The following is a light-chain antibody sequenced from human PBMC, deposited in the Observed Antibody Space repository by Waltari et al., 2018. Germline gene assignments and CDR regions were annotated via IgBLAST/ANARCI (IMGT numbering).Light chain of an antibody. Sequence: DIQMTQSPSSLSASVGDRVNITCRASQSISSYLNWYQQKPGKAPNFLIYGASNLQSGVPSRFSGSGSETDVSLTISSRQLEDLATYACQQSHSIPWTFGQGTKVEI. V-gene: IGKV1-39*01. CDR2: GAS. CDR1: QSISSY. J-gene: IGKJ1*01. CDR3: QQSHSIPWT.